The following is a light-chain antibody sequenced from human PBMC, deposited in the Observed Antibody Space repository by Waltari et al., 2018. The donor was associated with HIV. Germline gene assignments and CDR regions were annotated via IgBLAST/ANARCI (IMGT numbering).Light chain of an antibody. CDR3: SSYTSGSGLYV. CDR1: SSDIGGYNC. CDR2: DVD. V-gene: IGLV2-14*03. J-gene: IGLJ1*01. Sequence: QSALPQPASASGSPGKSITIPCTGTSSDIGGYNCVSWFQQHPGKAPKLMIFDVDHRPSGISRRFSGSKSGNTASLTISGLQPEDEADYYCSSYTSGSGLYVFGTGTKVSVL.